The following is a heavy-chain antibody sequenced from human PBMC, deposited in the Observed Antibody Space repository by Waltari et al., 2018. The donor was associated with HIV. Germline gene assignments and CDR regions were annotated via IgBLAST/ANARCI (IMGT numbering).Heavy chain of an antibody. CDR3: ARKRGVCSSTSCYSYYFDY. Sequence: EVQLLESGGGLVQPGGSLSLSCAASGFAFSSSAMSQVRQAPGKGLEWVSASSGSGGSTYYADSVKGRFTISRDNSKNTLYLQMNSLRAEDTAVYYCARKRGVCSSTSCYSYYFDYWGQGTLVTVSS. J-gene: IGHJ4*02. CDR1: GFAFSSSA. CDR2: SSGSGGST. D-gene: IGHD2-2*02. V-gene: IGHV3-23*01.